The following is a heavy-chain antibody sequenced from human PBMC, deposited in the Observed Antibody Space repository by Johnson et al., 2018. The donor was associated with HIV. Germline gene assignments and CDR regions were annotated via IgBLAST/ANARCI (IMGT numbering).Heavy chain of an antibody. J-gene: IGHJ3*02. CDR2: ISYDGSNK. D-gene: IGHD6-19*01. CDR1: GFTFSSYA. CDR3: AKDEGIAVADHAFDI. Sequence: QVQLVESGGGVVQPGRSLRLSCAASGFTFSSYAMHWVRQAPGKGLEWVAVISYDGSNKYYADSVKGRFTISRDNSKNTLYLQMNSLRAEDTAVYYCAKDEGIAVADHAFDIWGQGTMVTVSS. V-gene: IGHV3-30-3*01.